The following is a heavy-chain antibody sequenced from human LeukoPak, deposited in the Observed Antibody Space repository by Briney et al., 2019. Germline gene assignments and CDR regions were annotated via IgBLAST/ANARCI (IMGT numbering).Heavy chain of an antibody. CDR1: GGSISSGGYS. D-gene: IGHD3-10*01. V-gene: IGHV4-30-2*01. J-gene: IGHJ3*02. CDR3: ARASHFLPTMVRGNDAFDI. CDR2: INHSGST. Sequence: PSQTLSLTCAVSGGSISSGGYSWSWIRQPPGKGLEWIGEINHSGSTNYNPSLKSRVTISVDTSKNQFSLKLSSVTAADTAVYYCARASHFLPTMVRGNDAFDIWGQGTMVTVSS.